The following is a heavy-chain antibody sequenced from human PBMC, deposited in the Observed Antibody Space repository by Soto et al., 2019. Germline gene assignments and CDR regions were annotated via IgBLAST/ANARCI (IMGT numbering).Heavy chain of an antibody. J-gene: IGHJ4*02. CDR2: IYRTGET. CDR1: GGSISSGNW. V-gene: IGHV4-4*02. CDR3: ARVGYTSGHYFDY. D-gene: IGHD5-18*01. Sequence: SETLSLTCAVSGGSISSGNWWSWVRQTPGKGLEWIGEIYRTGETNYNPSLKSRATISVDKSENQFSLRLTSMTAADSAVYYCARVGYTSGHYFDYWGQGTLVTVSS.